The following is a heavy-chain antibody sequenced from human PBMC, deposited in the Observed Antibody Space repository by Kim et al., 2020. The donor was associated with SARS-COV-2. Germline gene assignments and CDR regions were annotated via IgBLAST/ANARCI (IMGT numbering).Heavy chain of an antibody. CDR2: INHRGST. J-gene: IGHJ5*02. Sequence: SETLSLTCAFYGGTLSDHSWNWIRQPPGKGLEWMAEINHRGSTNYNPSLKSRVTVSVDTSKNQISLKLGSLTAADTAVYYCASTYNNNYYWFHPWGQGTLVTVSS. V-gene: IGHV4-34*01. CDR3: ASTYNNNYYWFHP. D-gene: IGHD3-10*01. CDR1: GGTLSDHS.